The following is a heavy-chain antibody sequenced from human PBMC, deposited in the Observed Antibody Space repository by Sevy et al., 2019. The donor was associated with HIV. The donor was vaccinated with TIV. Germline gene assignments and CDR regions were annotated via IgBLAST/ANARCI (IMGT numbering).Heavy chain of an antibody. CDR3: ARGPDYYDRSGYYYQ. J-gene: IGHJ4*02. CDR1: GFTFSSYS. Sequence: GGSLRLSCAASGFTFSSYSMHWVRQAPGKGLEWVSSISSSSTYIYYADSVKGRFTISRDNAKKSLYLQMNSLRAEDTAVYYCARGPDYYDRSGYYYQWGQGTLVTVS. V-gene: IGHV3-21*01. D-gene: IGHD3-22*01. CDR2: ISSSSTYI.